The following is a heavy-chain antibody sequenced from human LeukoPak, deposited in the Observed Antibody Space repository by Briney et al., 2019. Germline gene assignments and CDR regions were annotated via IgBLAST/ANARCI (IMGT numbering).Heavy chain of an antibody. V-gene: IGHV4-39*07. J-gene: IGHJ5*02. CDR2: IYYSGST. Sequence: SETLSLTCTVSGGSISSSSYYWGWIRQPPGKGLEWIGSIYYSGSTYYNPSLKSRVTISVDTSKNQFSLKLSSVTAADTAVYYCARRFYKSSSWFPTSGSLNWFDPWGQGTLVTVSS. D-gene: IGHD6-13*01. CDR3: ARRFYKSSSWFPTSGSLNWFDP. CDR1: GGSISSSSYY.